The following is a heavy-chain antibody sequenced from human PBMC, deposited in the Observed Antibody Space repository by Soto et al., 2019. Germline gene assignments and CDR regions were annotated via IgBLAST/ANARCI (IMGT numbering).Heavy chain of an antibody. V-gene: IGHV4-39*01. CDR1: GGSITSGGYF. CDR3: ARRRDGLERYTRSSYFFHS. CDR2: IYYTGST. Sequence: SCTVSGGSITSGGYFWGWMRQPRGKGLEWIGNIYYTGSTYYSPSLKSRVTISVDTSKNQFSLKLSSVTAADTSVFYCARRRDGLERYTRSSYFFHSLGHGILVTVPP. J-gene: IGHJ4*01. D-gene: IGHD2-2*01.